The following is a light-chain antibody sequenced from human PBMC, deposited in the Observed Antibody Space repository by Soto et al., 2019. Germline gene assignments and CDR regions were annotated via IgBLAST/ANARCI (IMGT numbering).Light chain of an antibody. V-gene: IGKV1-9*01. CDR2: AAS. CDR1: QGISSY. J-gene: IGKJ1*01. CDR3: QQYNIYPWT. Sequence: IQLTQSQSSLSASVGDRVTITCRASQGISSYLAWYQQQPGKAPNLLIYAASTLQSGVPSRFSGSGSGTEFTLSISSLQPDDFATYYCQQYNIYPWTFGQGTKVDIK.